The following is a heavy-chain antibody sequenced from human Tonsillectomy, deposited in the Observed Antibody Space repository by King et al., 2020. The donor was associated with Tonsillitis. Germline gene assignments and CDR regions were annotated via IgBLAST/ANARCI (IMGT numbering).Heavy chain of an antibody. CDR3: ARPRSGWANDAFDI. CDR1: GYNFTDYW. D-gene: IGHD6-19*01. J-gene: IGHJ3*02. V-gene: IGHV5-51*03. CDR2: VYPGDSDT. Sequence: EVQLVESGAEVKKPGESLKISCKGSGYNFTDYWIDWVRQMPGKGLEWMGIVYPGDSDTRYSPSFQGQVTISADKSISTAYLQWSSLKASDTAMYYCARPRSGWANDAFDIWGQGTMVTVSS.